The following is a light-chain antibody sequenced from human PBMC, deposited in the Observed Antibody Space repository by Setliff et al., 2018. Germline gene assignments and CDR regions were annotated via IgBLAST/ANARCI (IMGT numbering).Light chain of an antibody. CDR2: EVT. V-gene: IGLV2-14*03. Sequence: QSALTQPAAVSGSPGQSITISCARTSSDVGGYNYVSWYQQHPGKAPKLMIYEVTKRPSGVSDRFSGSKSGNTASLTISGLQAEDEADYYCLSYTSNSVVFAAGTKVTVL. J-gene: IGLJ1*01. CDR1: SSDVGGYNY. CDR3: LSYTSNSVV.